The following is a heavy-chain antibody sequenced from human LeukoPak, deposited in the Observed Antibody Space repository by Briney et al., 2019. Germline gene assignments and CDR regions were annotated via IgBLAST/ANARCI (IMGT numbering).Heavy chain of an antibody. D-gene: IGHD3-9*01. J-gene: IGHJ4*02. Sequence: GGSLRLSCAASGFTFSSYWMSWVRQAPGKGLEWVANIKQDGSEKYYVDSVKGRFTISRDNAKNSLYLQMNSLRAEDTAVYYCARDQCDILTGYHDYWGQGTLVTVSS. CDR3: ARDQCDILTGYHDY. V-gene: IGHV3-7*01. CDR2: IKQDGSEK. CDR1: GFTFSSYW.